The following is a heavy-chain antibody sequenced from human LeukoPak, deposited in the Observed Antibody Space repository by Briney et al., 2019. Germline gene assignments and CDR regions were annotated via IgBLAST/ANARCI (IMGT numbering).Heavy chain of an antibody. CDR2: ISSSSSYI. CDR3: AKRAPLAVAVHYYYYGMDV. Sequence: GGSLRLSCAASGFTFSSYSMNWVRQAPGKGLEWVSSISSSSSYIYYADSVKGRFTISRDNAKNSLYLQMNSLRAEDTAVYYCAKRAPLAVAVHYYYYGMDVWGQGTTVTVSS. D-gene: IGHD6-19*01. J-gene: IGHJ6*02. V-gene: IGHV3-21*04. CDR1: GFTFSSYS.